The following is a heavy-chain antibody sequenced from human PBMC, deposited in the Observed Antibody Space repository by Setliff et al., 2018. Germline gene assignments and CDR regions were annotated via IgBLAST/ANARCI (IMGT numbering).Heavy chain of an antibody. CDR3: ARVSGMGSPPYYYYYYGMDV. Sequence: TLSLTCAVSGYSISSDYYWGWIRQPPGKGLEWIGSIYYSGSTYYNPSLKSRVTISVDTSKNQFSLKLSSVTAADTAVYYCARVSGMGSPPYYYYYYGMDVWG. J-gene: IGHJ6*01. CDR1: GYSISSDYY. D-gene: IGHD6-25*01. V-gene: IGHV4-38-2*01. CDR2: IYYSGST.